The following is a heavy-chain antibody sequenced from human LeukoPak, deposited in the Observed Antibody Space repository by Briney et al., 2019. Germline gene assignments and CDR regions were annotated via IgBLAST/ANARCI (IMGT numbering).Heavy chain of an antibody. CDR3: ARDLSGGYYGSGNSYYLDY. J-gene: IGHJ4*02. Sequence: SETLSLTCTVSGYSISSGYYWGWIRRPPGKGLEWIGNIYHSGSTYYNPSLKSRVTISVDTSKNQFSLKLSSVTAADTAVYYCARDLSGGYYGSGNSYYLDYWGQGTLVAVSS. D-gene: IGHD3-10*01. CDR1: GYSISSGYY. V-gene: IGHV4-38-2*02. CDR2: IYHSGST.